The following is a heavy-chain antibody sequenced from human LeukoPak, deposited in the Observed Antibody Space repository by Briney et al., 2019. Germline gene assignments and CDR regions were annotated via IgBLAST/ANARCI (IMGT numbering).Heavy chain of an antibody. CDR1: GFTFSSYA. CDR3: ARDRGIAVAADY. CDR2: ISSSSSYI. J-gene: IGHJ4*02. Sequence: GGSLRLSCAASGFTFSSYAMHWVRQAPGKGLEWVSSISSSSSYIYYADSVKGRFTISRDNAKNSLYLQMNSLRAEDTAVYYCARDRGIAVAADYWGQGTLVTISS. V-gene: IGHV3-21*01. D-gene: IGHD6-19*01.